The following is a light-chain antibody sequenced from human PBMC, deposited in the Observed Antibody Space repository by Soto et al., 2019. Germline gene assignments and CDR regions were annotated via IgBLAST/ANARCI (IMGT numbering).Light chain of an antibody. J-gene: IGKJ1*01. CDR3: QQYGTSSWT. CDR1: QSVRDTY. V-gene: IGKV3-20*01. CDR2: GAT. Sequence: IFLIQSPGTLSLSPGESATLSCRASQSVRDTYLAWYQQKPGQAPRLLIYGATIRAAGIPDRFSGSGSGTDFTLGISRLEPADFAVYFCQQYGTSSWTFGQGTKVDIK.